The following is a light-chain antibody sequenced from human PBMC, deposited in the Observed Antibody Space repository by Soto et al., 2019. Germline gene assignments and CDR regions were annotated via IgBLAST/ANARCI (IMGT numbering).Light chain of an antibody. Sequence: DIQMTQSPSTLSASVGDRVTITCRASQNIRSRLAWFQQKPGKAPKLLIYKASSLESGVPSRFSGSGSGTEFTLTISSLQPDGFATYYCQQYNSYSPLTFGGGTKVDIK. CDR3: QQYNSYSPLT. CDR2: KAS. CDR1: QNIRSR. J-gene: IGKJ4*01. V-gene: IGKV1-5*03.